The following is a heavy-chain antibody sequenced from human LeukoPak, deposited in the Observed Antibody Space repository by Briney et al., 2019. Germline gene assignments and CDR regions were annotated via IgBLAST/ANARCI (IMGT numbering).Heavy chain of an antibody. CDR1: GYTFTGYY. Sequence: ASVKVSCKASGYTFTGYYMHWVRQAPEQGLEWMGWINPNSGGTNYAQKFQGRVTMTRDTSISTAYMELSRLRSDDTAVYYCARDPAAATPYNWFDPWGQGTLVTVS. CDR3: ARDPAAATPYNWFDP. V-gene: IGHV1-2*02. J-gene: IGHJ5*02. CDR2: INPNSGGT. D-gene: IGHD6-13*01.